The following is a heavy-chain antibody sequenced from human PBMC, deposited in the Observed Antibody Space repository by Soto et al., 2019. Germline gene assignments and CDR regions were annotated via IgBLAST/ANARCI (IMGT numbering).Heavy chain of an antibody. CDR2: IDPSDSYT. V-gene: IGHV5-10-1*01. CDR3: ARHAGYYDSSGSSGGFDY. CDR1: GYSFTSYW. D-gene: IGHD3-22*01. Sequence: PGEFLKISCNGSGYSFTSYWISWVRQMPGKGLEWMGRIDPSDSYTNYSPSFQGHVTISADKSISTAYLQWSSLKASDTAMYYCARHAGYYDSSGSSGGFDYWGQGTLVTVSS. J-gene: IGHJ4*02.